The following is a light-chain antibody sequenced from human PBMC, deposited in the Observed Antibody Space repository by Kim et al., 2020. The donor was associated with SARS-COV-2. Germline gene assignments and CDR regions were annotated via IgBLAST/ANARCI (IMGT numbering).Light chain of an antibody. Sequence: STGERATLSCRASQSVNSYLAWYRQKPGQAPRLLIYDASNGATGIPARFSGSGSGTDFTLTISSLEPEDFAVYYCQQRSNWPLMYTFGQGTKLEI. V-gene: IGKV3-11*01. CDR3: QQRSNWPLMYT. J-gene: IGKJ2*01. CDR2: DAS. CDR1: QSVNSY.